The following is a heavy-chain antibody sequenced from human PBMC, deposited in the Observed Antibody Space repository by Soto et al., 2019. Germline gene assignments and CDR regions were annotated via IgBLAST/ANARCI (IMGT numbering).Heavy chain of an antibody. CDR2: ISYDGGLQ. J-gene: IGHJ4*02. CDR1: GFTFTSYG. V-gene: IGHV3-30*03. Sequence: QAHLVESGGGVVQPGRSLRLSCAASGFTFTSYGMHWVRQAPGTRLEWVAGISYDGGLQSYEDSVQGRVTIARDKSMSIGILQMTSLRADDTVAYYCVSSRGYGHASVHYSWGQGTLVSVSS. D-gene: IGHD5-18*01. CDR3: VSSRGYGHASVHYS.